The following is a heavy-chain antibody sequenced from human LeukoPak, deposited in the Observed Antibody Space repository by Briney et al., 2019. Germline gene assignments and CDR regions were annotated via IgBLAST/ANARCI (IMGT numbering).Heavy chain of an antibody. CDR2: IYSGGDT. J-gene: IGHJ3*02. D-gene: IGHD2-21*02. CDR1: GFTVSNNY. V-gene: IGHV3-66*01. Sequence: PGGSLRPSCAGSGFTVSNNYMSWVRQTPGRGLEWLSIIYSGGDTYYPDSLKGRFIISRDNSKNTLYLQMNSLRAEDTAVYYCAGVAVTASSDAFDIWGQGTMVTVSS. CDR3: AGVAVTASSDAFDI.